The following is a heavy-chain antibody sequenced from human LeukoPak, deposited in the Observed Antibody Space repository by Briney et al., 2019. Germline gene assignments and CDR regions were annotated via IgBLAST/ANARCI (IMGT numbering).Heavy chain of an antibody. CDR2: ISSSSSYI. CDR1: GFTFSSYS. CDR3: ASETVTTSGGMDV. Sequence: PGGSLRLSCAASGFTFSSYSMNWVRQAPGKGLEWVSSISSSSSYIYYADSVKGRFTISRDNAKNSLYLQMNSLRAEDTAVYYCASETVTTSGGMDVWGKGTTVTVSS. D-gene: IGHD4-17*01. V-gene: IGHV3-21*01. J-gene: IGHJ6*04.